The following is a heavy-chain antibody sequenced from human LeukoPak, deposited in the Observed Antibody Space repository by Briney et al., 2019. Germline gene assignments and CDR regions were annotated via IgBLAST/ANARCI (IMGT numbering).Heavy chain of an antibody. CDR2: INTNTGNP. J-gene: IGHJ4*02. V-gene: IGHV7-4-1*02. CDR1: GYTFTSYG. Sequence: ASVKVSCKASGYTFTSYGISWVRQAPGQGLEWMGWINTNTGNPTYAQGFTGRFVFSLDTSVSTAYLQISSLKAEDTAVYYCARGIYDYVWGSYRPDYFDYWGQGTLVTVSS. CDR3: ARGIYDYVWGSYRPDYFDY. D-gene: IGHD3-16*02.